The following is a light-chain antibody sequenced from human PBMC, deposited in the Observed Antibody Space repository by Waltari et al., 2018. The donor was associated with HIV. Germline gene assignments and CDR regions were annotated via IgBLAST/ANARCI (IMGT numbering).Light chain of an antibody. CDR2: YDS. Sequence: SYVLTQPPSVSVAPGKTARITCGGNNIGSKSVHWYKQKPGQAPVLVIYYDSDRPSGIPERFSGSNSGSTATLTISRVEAGDEADYYCQLWDSSSDHPVFGGGTKLTVL. J-gene: IGLJ3*02. CDR3: QLWDSSSDHPV. V-gene: IGLV3-21*04. CDR1: NIGSKS.